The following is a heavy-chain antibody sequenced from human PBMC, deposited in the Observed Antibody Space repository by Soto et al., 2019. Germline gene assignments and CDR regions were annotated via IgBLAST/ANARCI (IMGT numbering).Heavy chain of an antibody. CDR3: AHSRSYYDSYYFDY. V-gene: IGHV2-5*02. J-gene: IGHJ4*02. CDR1: GFSLSTSGVG. Sequence: QITLKESGPTLVKPTQTLTLTCTFSGFSLSTSGVGVGWIRQPPGKALEWLALIYWDDDKRYSPSLKSRLTITKDTSKNQVVLTMTNMDPVDTATYYCAHSRSYYDSYYFDYWGQGTLVTVSS. D-gene: IGHD3-22*01. CDR2: IYWDDDK.